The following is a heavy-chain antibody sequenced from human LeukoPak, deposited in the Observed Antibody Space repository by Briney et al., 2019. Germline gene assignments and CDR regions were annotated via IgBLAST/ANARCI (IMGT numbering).Heavy chain of an antibody. CDR1: LGTFSSYA. D-gene: IGHD5-18*01. V-gene: IGHV1-69*04. Sequence: SVKVSCKPSLGTFSSYAISWVRQAPGQGLEGMGRIIPILGIANYAQKPQGRVTTTADKSTSTAYMELSSVSSEDTAVYYCARGLADTAMVSRGSIYYYYGMDVWGQGTTVTVSS. CDR2: IIPILGIA. CDR3: ARGLADTAMVSRGSIYYYYGMDV. J-gene: IGHJ6*02.